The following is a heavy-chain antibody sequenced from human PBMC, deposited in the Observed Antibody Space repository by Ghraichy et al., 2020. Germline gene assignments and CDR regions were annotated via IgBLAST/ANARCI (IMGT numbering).Heavy chain of an antibody. V-gene: IGHV1-69*02. D-gene: IGHD5-24*01. CDR1: GGTFSSYT. CDR3: ARGKDGYNSPSLAYYYGMDV. J-gene: IGHJ6*02. Sequence: SVKVSCKASGGTFSSYTISWVRQAPGQGLEWMGRIIPILGIANYAQKFQGRVTITADKSTSTAYMELSSLRSEDTAVYYCARGKDGYNSPSLAYYYGMDVWGQGTTVTVSS. CDR2: IIPILGIA.